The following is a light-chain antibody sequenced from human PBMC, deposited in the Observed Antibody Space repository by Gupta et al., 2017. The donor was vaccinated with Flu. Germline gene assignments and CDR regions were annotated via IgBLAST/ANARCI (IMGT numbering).Light chain of an antibody. CDR3: QTGGTGSVV. CDR2: VNSDGSH. V-gene: IGLV4-69*02. CDR1: SGHSTYA. J-gene: IGLJ2*01. Sequence: QPALTQSPSASASLGTSVKLTCTLSSGHSTYAIAWHQQQPGKGPRFLMRVNSDGSHNKGDGIPDRFAGSSSGTGRYLTISSLQSEDEDDYYCQTGGTGSVVFGGGTKLTVL.